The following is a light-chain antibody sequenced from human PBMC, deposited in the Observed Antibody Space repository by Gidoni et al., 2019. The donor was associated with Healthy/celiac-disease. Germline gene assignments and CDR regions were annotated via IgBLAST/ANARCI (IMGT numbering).Light chain of an antibody. Sequence: DLQMTPSPSSLSASVGARVTSTCRASQSIISYLNWYQQKPGKAPKLLIYAASSLQSGVPSRFSGSGTGTDFTITIRSLQAEDFETYYCQQSYSTPNTFGQGTKLEIK. J-gene: IGKJ2*01. CDR2: AAS. CDR1: QSIISY. CDR3: QQSYSTPNT. V-gene: IGKV1-39*01.